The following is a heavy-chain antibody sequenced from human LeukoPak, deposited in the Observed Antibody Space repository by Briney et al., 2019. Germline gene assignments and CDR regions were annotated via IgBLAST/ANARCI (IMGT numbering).Heavy chain of an antibody. CDR3: ARQGQGELLWSS. D-gene: IGHD3-10*01. CDR2: IIPILGIA. CDR1: GGTCSSYA. V-gene: IGHV1-69*04. J-gene: IGHJ5*02. Sequence: SVRLSCKASGGTCSSYAISWVRQAPGQGREWMGRIIPILGIANYAQKFRGRVTITADKSTSTAYMELSSLRSEDTAVYYCARQGQGELLWSSWGQGTLVTVSS.